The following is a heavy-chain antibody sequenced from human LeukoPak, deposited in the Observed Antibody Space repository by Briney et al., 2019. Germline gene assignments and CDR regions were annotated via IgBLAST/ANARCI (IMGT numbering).Heavy chain of an antibody. CDR3: ARESGPRSGYSP. CDR2: INHSGST. D-gene: IGHD3-22*01. V-gene: IGHV4-34*01. J-gene: IGHJ4*02. CDR1: GGSFSGYY. Sequence: KSSETLSLTCAVYGGSFSGYYWSWIRQPPGKGLEWIGEINHSGSTNYNPSLKSRVTISVDTSKNQFSLKLSSVTAADTAVYYCARESGPRSGYSPWGQGTLVTVSS.